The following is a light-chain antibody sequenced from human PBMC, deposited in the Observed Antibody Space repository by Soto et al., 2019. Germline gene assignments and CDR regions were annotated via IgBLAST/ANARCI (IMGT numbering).Light chain of an antibody. CDR2: AAS. CDR1: QGISSY. CDR3: QQYYSYPWT. J-gene: IGKJ1*01. V-gene: IGKV1-8*01. Sequence: AIRMTQSPSSFSASTLERLTITCRASQGISSYLAWYQQKPGKAPKLLIYAASTLQSGVPSRFSGSGSGTDFTLTISCLQSEDFATYYCQQYYSYPWTFGQGTKVDI.